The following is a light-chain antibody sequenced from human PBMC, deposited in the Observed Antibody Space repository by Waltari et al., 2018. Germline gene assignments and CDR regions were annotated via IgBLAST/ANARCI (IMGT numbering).Light chain of an antibody. J-gene: IGKJ3*01. V-gene: IGKV1-27*01. CDR1: QGISNY. CDR2: AAS. CDR3: QKYNSAPPLFT. Sequence: DIQMTHSPSSLSASVGGRVTITCRASQGISNYLAWYQQKPGKVPKLLIYAASTLQSGVPSRFSGSGSGTDFTLTISSLQPEDVATYYCQKYNSAPPLFTFGPGTKVDIK.